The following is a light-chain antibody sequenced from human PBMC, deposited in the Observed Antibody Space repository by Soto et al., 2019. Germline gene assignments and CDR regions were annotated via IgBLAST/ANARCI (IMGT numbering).Light chain of an antibody. Sequence: QSVLTQPASVSGSPGQSITISCTGTSSDVGSYNLVSWYQYHPDKAPKLIIYEDAKRPSGVSNRFSGSKSGYTASLTISGLQAEDEADFYCCSYAGGRTYVFGTGTKLTVL. CDR2: EDA. CDR1: SSDVGSYNL. CDR3: CSYAGGRTYV. J-gene: IGLJ1*01. V-gene: IGLV2-23*01.